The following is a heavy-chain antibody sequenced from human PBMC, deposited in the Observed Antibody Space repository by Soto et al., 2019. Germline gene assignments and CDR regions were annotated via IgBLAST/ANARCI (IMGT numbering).Heavy chain of an antibody. CDR3: ARGDPLLWFGEKVYYGMDV. CDR1: GGYSSGYY. V-gene: IGHV4-34*01. CDR2: INHSGST. J-gene: IGHJ6*02. D-gene: IGHD3-10*01. Sequence: PSETLSLTCAVYGGYSSGYYWSWIRQPPGKGLEWIGEINHSGSTNYNPSLKSRVTISVDTSKNQFSLKLSSVTAADTAVYYCARGDPLLWFGEKVYYGMDVWGQGNTVTVS.